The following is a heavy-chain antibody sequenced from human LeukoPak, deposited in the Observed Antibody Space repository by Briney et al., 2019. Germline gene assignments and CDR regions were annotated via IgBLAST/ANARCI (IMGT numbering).Heavy chain of an antibody. D-gene: IGHD2-8*01. V-gene: IGHV3-7*01. Sequence: GGSLRLSCAASGFTFSSYWMTWGRRAPEGGLEWVANIKQDGSEKYYVDSVKGRFTISRDNARISLFLQMNNLRAEDTAVYYCAAHVNDAGDFGYWGQGTLVAVSS. CDR2: IKQDGSEK. CDR1: GFTFSSYW. CDR3: AAHVNDAGDFGY. J-gene: IGHJ4*02.